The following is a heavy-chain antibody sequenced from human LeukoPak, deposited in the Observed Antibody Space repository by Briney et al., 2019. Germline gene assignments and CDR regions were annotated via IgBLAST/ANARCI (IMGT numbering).Heavy chain of an antibody. CDR3: ARGIKSPDN. CDR1: GFTFSSYW. Sequence: PGGSLRLSCAASGFTFSSYWMSWVRQAPGKGLEWVSGISESGGSTYYVDSVKGRFTISRDNSKNTLYLQMNSLRADDTAVYYCARGIKSPDNWGQGTLVTVSS. V-gene: IGHV3-23*01. J-gene: IGHJ4*02. CDR2: ISESGGST.